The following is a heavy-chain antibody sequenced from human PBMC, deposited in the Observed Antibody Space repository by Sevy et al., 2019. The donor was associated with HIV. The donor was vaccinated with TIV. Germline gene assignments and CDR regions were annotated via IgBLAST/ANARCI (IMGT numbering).Heavy chain of an antibody. CDR1: GISFTTSG. V-gene: IGHV3-30*18. D-gene: IGHD1-1*01. CDR2: ISYHGRDK. J-gene: IGHJ6*02. CDR3: ANGFTGYNGMDV. Sequence: GGPLRLSCVVSGISFTTSGMHWVRQAPGKGLEWVAVISYHGRDKFYAESVKGRSTISRDNSKNMLYLQINSLRAEDTAVYYCANGFTGYNGMDVWGQGTMVTVSS.